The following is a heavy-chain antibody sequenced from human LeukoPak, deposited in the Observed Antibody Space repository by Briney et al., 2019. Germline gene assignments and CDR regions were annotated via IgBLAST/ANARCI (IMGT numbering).Heavy chain of an antibody. CDR2: IRYDGSNK. J-gene: IGHJ4*02. CDR3: ARDRNYYDSSGYYRYVDY. CDR1: GFTFSSYG. V-gene: IGHV3-30*02. D-gene: IGHD3-22*01. Sequence: PGGSLRLSCAASGFTFSSYGMHWVRQAPGKGLEWVAFIRYDGSNKYYADSVKGRFTISRDNSKNTLYLQMNSLRAEDTAVYYCARDRNYYDSSGYYRYVDYWGQGTLVTVSS.